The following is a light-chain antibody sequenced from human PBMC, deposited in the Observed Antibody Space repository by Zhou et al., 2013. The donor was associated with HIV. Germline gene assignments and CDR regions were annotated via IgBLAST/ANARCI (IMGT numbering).Light chain of an antibody. V-gene: IGKV1-8*01. J-gene: IGKJ1*01. Sequence: AIRMTQSPSSFSASTGDRVTITCRASQTIRGSLAWYQQKPGEAPKLLIYGVSTLQTGVPSRFSGSGSGAVFTLTISCLQSEDFATYYCQHYNDDSPGTFGQGTKVEIK. CDR3: QHYNDDSPGT. CDR1: QTIRGS. CDR2: GVS.